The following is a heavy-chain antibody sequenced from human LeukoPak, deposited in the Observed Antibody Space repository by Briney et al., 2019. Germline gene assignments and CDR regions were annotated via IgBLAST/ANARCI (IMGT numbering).Heavy chain of an antibody. CDR2: INPNSGGT. CDR3: ARRFYDSSGYYFFDY. V-gene: IGHV1-2*02. J-gene: IGHJ4*02. CDR1: GYTFTGYY. Sequence: ASVKVSCKASGYTFTGYYMHWARQAPGQGLEWMGWINPNSGGTNYAQKFQGRVTMTRDTSISTAYMELSRLRSDDTAVYYCARRFYDSSGYYFFDYWGQGTLVTVSS. D-gene: IGHD3-22*01.